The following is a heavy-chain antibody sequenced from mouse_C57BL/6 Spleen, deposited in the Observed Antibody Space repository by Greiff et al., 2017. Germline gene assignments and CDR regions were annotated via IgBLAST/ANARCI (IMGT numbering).Heavy chain of an antibody. Sequence: DVKLQESGPGLVKPSQSLSLTCSVTGYSITSGYYWNWIRQFPGNKLEWMGYISYDGSNNYNPSLKNRISITRDTSKNQFFLKLNSVTTEDTATYYCARGKDYYGTNFDYWGQGTTLTVSS. CDR1: GYSITSGYY. CDR3: ARGKDYYGTNFDY. J-gene: IGHJ2*01. V-gene: IGHV3-6*01. CDR2: ISYDGSN. D-gene: IGHD1-1*01.